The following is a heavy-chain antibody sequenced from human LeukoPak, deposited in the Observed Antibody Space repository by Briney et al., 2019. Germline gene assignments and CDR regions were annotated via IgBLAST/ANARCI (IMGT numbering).Heavy chain of an antibody. J-gene: IGHJ4*02. Sequence: GASVKVSCKASGYPFTGYYVHWVRQAPGQGLEWMGWIHPYSGGTNYAQKFQGRVTMTRDTSISTAYMDLSSLRSDDTAVYYCARDIDASSSLDYWGQGTLVTVSA. CDR2: IHPYSGGT. CDR3: ARDIDASSSLDY. V-gene: IGHV1-2*02. D-gene: IGHD6-6*01. CDR1: GYPFTGYY.